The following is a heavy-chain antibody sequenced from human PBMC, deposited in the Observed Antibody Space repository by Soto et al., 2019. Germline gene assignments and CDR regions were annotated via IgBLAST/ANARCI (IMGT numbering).Heavy chain of an antibody. Sequence: PSETLSLTCTVSGGSISSYYWNWIGQPPGKGLEWIGYMYYSGSTNYNPSLKSRVTISVDTSKNQFSLKLSSVTAADTAVDVGARTPRSSYIDYWGQGTRVTVAS. CDR1: GGSISSYY. CDR2: MYYSGST. V-gene: IGHV4-59*01. CDR3: ARTPRSSYIDY. D-gene: IGHD6-13*01. J-gene: IGHJ4*02.